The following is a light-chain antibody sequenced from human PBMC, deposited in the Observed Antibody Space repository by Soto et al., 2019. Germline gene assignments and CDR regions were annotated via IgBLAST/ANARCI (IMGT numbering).Light chain of an antibody. V-gene: IGKV3-20*01. CDR2: GAS. J-gene: IGKJ2*03. Sequence: EIVLTQSPGTLSLSPGERATLSCRASQSVSRSHLAWYQQKPGQAPRLLIYGASSRATGIADRFSGSGAGTDFILTISRLEAEDFAVYYCQQYGNSPPYSFGQVTKLEIK. CDR3: QQYGNSPPYS. CDR1: QSVSRSH.